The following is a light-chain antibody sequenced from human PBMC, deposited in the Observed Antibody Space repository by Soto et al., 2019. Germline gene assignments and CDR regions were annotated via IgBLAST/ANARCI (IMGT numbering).Light chain of an antibody. CDR2: AAS. V-gene: IGKV1-39*01. CDR1: QTVTSY. J-gene: IGKJ1*01. CDR3: QQSYSTPLT. Sequence: DIQMTQSPSSLSAALGDRVTITSRPSQTVTSYLNWYQQKPEKAPKLLIYAASTLQSRFPSMFGGSGAGTDFTLTINRLQPEDFANYYCQQSYSTPLTFGQGTKVDIK.